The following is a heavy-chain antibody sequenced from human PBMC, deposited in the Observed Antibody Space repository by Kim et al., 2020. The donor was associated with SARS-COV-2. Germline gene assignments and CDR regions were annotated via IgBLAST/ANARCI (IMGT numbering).Heavy chain of an antibody. CDR2: ISAYNGNT. V-gene: IGHV1-18*01. Sequence: ASVKVSCKASGYTFTSYGISWVRQAPGQGLEWMGWISAYNGNTNYAQKLQGRVTMTTDTSTSTAYMELRSLRSDDTAVYYCARTDIVLMVYAPSAEYFQHWGQGTLVTVSS. D-gene: IGHD2-8*01. CDR1: GYTFTSYG. CDR3: ARTDIVLMVYAPSAEYFQH. J-gene: IGHJ1*01.